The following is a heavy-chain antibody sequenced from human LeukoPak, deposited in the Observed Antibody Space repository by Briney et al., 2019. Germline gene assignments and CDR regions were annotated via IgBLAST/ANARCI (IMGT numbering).Heavy chain of an antibody. CDR3: SLGSVDLDY. CDR2: ISGSGTIT. Sequence: GGSLRLSCAASRFTFSNFGMSWVRQAPGKGLEWVSTISGSGTITYYADSVKGRFTISRDNSKNALSLQVNSLKTEDTALYYCSLGSVDLDYWGQGTLVTVSS. J-gene: IGHJ4*02. CDR1: RFTFSNFG. V-gene: IGHV3-23*01.